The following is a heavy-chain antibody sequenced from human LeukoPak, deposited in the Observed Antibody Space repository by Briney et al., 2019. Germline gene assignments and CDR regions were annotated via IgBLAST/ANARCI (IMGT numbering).Heavy chain of an antibody. CDR2: IYYSGST. Sequence: PSETLSLTCTVSGGSISSSSYYWGWIRQPPGKGLEWIGSIYYSGSTYYNPSLKSRVTISVDTSKNQFSLKLSSVTAADTAVYYCARGTRMVRGVITKIFDYWGQGTLVTVSS. CDR3: ARGTRMVRGVITKIFDY. J-gene: IGHJ4*02. D-gene: IGHD3-10*01. CDR1: GGSISSSSYY. V-gene: IGHV4-39*01.